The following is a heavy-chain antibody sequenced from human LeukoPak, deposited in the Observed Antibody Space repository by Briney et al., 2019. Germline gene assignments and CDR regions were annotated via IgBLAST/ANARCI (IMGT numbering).Heavy chain of an antibody. V-gene: IGHV4-39*01. CDR2: MYYSGNT. Sequence: AATLSLTCTVSGGSVSSSSYYWGWIRQPPGKGLEWIVSMYYSGNTYYNPSLKSRVTISVDTSKNQFSLSLSSVTAADTAVYYCARRPTIAVAWWYFDLWGRGALVTVS. J-gene: IGHJ2*01. CDR1: GGSVSSSSYY. D-gene: IGHD6-19*01. CDR3: ARRPTIAVAWWYFDL.